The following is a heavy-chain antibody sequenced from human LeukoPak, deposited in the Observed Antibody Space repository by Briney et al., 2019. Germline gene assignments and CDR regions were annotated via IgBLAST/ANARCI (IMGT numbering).Heavy chain of an antibody. J-gene: IGHJ1*01. Sequence: GASVKVSCKVSGYTLTELSMHWVRQAPGKGLEWMGGFDPEGGETIYAQKFQGRVTMTEDTSTDTAYMELSSLRSDDTAVYYCATPSPSGSWYFQHWGQGTLVTVSS. CDR3: ATPSPSGSWYFQH. CDR1: GYTLTELS. V-gene: IGHV1-24*01. D-gene: IGHD3-10*01. CDR2: FDPEGGET.